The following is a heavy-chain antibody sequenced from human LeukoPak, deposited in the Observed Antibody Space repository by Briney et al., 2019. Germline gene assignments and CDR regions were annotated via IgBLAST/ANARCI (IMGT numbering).Heavy chain of an antibody. V-gene: IGHV1-46*01. CDR1: GYTSTSYY. CDR3: ARDGLFERFLDY. J-gene: IGHJ4*02. Sequence: ASVKVSCKASGYTSTSYYMHWVRQAPGQGLEWMGIINPSGGSTSYAQKFQGRVTMTRDTSTSTVYMELSSLRSEDTAVYYCARDGLFERFLDYWGQGTLVTVSS. CDR2: INPSGGST. D-gene: IGHD3-3*01.